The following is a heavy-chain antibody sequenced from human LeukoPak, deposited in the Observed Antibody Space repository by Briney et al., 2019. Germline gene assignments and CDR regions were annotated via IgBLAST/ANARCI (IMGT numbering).Heavy chain of an antibody. Sequence: ASVKVSCKASGYTITNYGISWVRQAPGQGLEWMGWISAYNGDTNYAQEFQGRVTMTTDTSTSTAYMELRNLRSDDTAVYFCARGGLGSSFTDYWGQGTLVTVSS. CDR1: GYTITNYG. D-gene: IGHD3-10*01. V-gene: IGHV1-18*01. J-gene: IGHJ4*02. CDR3: ARGGLGSSFTDY. CDR2: ISAYNGDT.